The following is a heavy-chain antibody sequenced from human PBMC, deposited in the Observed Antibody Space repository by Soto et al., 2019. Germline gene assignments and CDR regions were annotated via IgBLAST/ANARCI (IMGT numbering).Heavy chain of an antibody. J-gene: IGHJ4*02. Sequence: VKVSCKASGLTFTSSAVQWVRQARGQRLEWIGWIVVGSGNTNYAQKFQERVTITRDMSTSTAYMELSSLRSEDTAVYYCAADMYYYGSGHPKSFDYRGQRTPVTGSS. CDR1: GLTFTSSA. D-gene: IGHD3-10*01. V-gene: IGHV1-58*01. CDR2: IVVGSGNT. CDR3: AADMYYYGSGHPKSFDY.